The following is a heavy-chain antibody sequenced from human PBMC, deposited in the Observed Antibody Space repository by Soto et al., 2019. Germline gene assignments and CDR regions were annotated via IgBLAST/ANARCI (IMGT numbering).Heavy chain of an antibody. CDR3: ARDIYSSIWYGGGYYYYYGMDV. J-gene: IGHJ6*02. V-gene: IGHV1-69*13. CDR1: GGPFSSYA. CDR2: IIPIFGTA. D-gene: IGHD6-13*01. Sequence: SVKVSCKASGGPFSSYAISWVRHAPGQGLEWMGGIIPIFGTANYAQKFQGRVTITADESTSTAYMELSSLISEDTAVYYCARDIYSSIWYGGGYYYYYGMDVWGQGTTVTVS.